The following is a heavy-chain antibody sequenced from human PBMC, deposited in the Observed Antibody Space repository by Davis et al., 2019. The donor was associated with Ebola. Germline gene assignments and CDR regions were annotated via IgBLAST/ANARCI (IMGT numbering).Heavy chain of an antibody. J-gene: IGHJ3*02. CDR3: ARGSRTLDI. Sequence: AASVKVSCKASGYMFTNYGISWVRQAPGQGLEWMGWISGYNGNTDYAQTVQARVSMTRNTSISTAYMELNSLRSEDTAVYYCARGSRTLDIWGQGTVVTVSS. V-gene: IGHV1-18*04. D-gene: IGHD3/OR15-3a*01. CDR2: ISGYNGNT. CDR1: GYMFTNYG.